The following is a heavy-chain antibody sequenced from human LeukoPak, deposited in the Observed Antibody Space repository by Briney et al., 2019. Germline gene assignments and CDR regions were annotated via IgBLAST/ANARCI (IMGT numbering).Heavy chain of an antibody. Sequence: GGSLRLSCATSGFTFSTYSMNWVRQAPGKGLEWVSYISSSSSTIYYADSVKGRFTISRDNAKNSLHLQMNSLRAEDTAVYYCVRDSDITGRHDPDYGMDVWGQGTTVTVSS. D-gene: IGHD1-20*01. J-gene: IGHJ6*02. CDR3: VRDSDITGRHDPDYGMDV. CDR1: GFTFSTYS. V-gene: IGHV3-48*01. CDR2: ISSSSSTI.